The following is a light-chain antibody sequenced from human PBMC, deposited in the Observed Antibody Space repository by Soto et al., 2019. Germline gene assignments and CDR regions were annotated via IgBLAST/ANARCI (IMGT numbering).Light chain of an antibody. CDR2: SNT. CDR3: QAYVNGLSASDVV. J-gene: IGLJ2*01. V-gene: IGLV1-40*01. Sequence: QSVLTQPPSVSGAPGQRVTISCTGSSSNIGAVFDVHWYQQLPGTAPKLLIYSNTNRPSGVPDRFSGSKSGTSASLAITGLQAEDEPDYYCQAYVNGLSASDVVFGGGTKLTVL. CDR1: SSNIGAVFD.